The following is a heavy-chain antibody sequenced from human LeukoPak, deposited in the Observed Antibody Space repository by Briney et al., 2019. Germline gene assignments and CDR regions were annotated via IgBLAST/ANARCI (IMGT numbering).Heavy chain of an antibody. CDR2: IYYSGST. CDR1: GGSISSSSYY. CDR3: ARHGKGGATDAFDI. Sequence: PSETLSLTCTVSGGSISSSSYYWGWIRQPPGKGLEWIGSIYYSGSTYHNPSLKSRVTISVDTSKNQFSLKLSSVTAADTAVYYCARHGKGGATDAFDIWGQGTMVTVSS. D-gene: IGHD1-26*01. J-gene: IGHJ3*02. V-gene: IGHV4-39*01.